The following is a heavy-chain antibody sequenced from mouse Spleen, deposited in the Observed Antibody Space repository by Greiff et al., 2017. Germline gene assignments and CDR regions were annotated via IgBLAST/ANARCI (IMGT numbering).Heavy chain of an antibody. CDR3: TTYYGDYAWFAY. CDR1: GYTFTSYW. Sequence: QVQLKQSGAELVMPGASVKLSCKASGYTFTSYWMHWVKQRPGQGLEWIGEIDPSDSYTNYNQKFKGKATITADTSSNTAYLQLSSLTSEDTAVYYCTTYYGDYAWFAYWGQGTLVTVSA. V-gene: IGHV1-69*01. J-gene: IGHJ3*01. CDR2: IDPSDSYT. D-gene: IGHD2-13*01.